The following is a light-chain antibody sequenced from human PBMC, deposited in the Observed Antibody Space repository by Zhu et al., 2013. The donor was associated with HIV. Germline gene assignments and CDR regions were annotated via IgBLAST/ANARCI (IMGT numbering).Light chain of an antibody. CDR2: GAS. CDR1: QSVSSW. Sequence: DIQMTQSPSTLSASVGDRVTITCRASQSVSSWLAWYQQKPGKAPKLLIYGASTLESGVPSRFSGSGSGTYFTLTISSLQTDDFATYYCQQYNSYSTFGQGTKVEIK. CDR3: QQYNSYST. J-gene: IGKJ1*01. V-gene: IGKV1-5*01.